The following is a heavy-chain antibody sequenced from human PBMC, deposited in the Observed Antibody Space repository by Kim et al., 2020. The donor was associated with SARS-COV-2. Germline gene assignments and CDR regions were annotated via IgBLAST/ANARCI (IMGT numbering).Heavy chain of an antibody. CDR2: MSYSGGVI. Sequence: GGSLRLSCEASGFSLTKYGMSWVRRAPGTGLEWVAVMSYSGGVIYYGETVKGRFTISRDTSKNTLFIQMDSLRAEDTAVYYCTRGAVSGNADFGIWGQGSLVTVSS. CDR3: TRGAVSGNADFGI. CDR1: GFSLTKYG. D-gene: IGHD6-19*01. J-gene: IGHJ3*02. V-gene: IGHV3-30*03.